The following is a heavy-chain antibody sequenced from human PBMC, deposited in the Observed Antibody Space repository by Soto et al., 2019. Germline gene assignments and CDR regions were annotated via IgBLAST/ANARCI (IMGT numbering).Heavy chain of an antibody. CDR1: GYSFTGLD. J-gene: IGHJ4*02. V-gene: IGHV1-8*01. CDR2: MQPSDGRT. D-gene: IGHD1-26*01. CDR3: ARGVTAGVDY. Sequence: GASVEGSCKASGYSFTGLDINWVRQTTGQGLEWMGWMQPSDGRTGYAQKFQGRITMTRDTSINTAYMELSSLTSDDTAFYYCARGVTAGVDYWGQGTLVNVSS.